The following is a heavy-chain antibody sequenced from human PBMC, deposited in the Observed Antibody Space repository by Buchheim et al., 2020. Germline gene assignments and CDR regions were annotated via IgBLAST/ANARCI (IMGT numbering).Heavy chain of an antibody. J-gene: IGHJ6*02. CDR2: ISSSGSTI. V-gene: IGHV3-48*03. D-gene: IGHD1-26*01. Sequence: EVQLLESGGGLVQPGGSLRLSCAASGFTFSSYEMNWVRQAPGKGLEWVSYISSSGSTIYYADSVKGRFTISRDNAQNSLYLQMNSLRAEDTAVYYCATLISSGSPGDYYYYGMDVWGQGTT. CDR1: GFTFSSYE. CDR3: ATLISSGSPGDYYYYGMDV.